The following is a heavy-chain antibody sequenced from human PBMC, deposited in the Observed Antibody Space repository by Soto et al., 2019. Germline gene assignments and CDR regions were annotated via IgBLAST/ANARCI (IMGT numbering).Heavy chain of an antibody. Sequence: TLSLTCSISGDSVSINSAALNLSRQSPSRGLEWLGRTYYRSKWYNDYAVSVKSRITINPDTSKIQFSLQLNSVTPEDTAVYYCARKGHIAAAGTEYYYGMDVWGQGTTVTVSS. V-gene: IGHV6-1*01. D-gene: IGHD6-13*01. CDR1: GDSVSINSAA. J-gene: IGHJ6*02. CDR3: ARKGHIAAAGTEYYYGMDV. CDR2: TYYRSKWYN.